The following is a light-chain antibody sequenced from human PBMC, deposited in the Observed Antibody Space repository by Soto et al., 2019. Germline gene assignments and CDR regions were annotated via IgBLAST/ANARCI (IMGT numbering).Light chain of an antibody. CDR2: DVS. Sequence: QSALTQPASVSGSPGQSITISCTGTSSDFGGYNYVSLYQQHPGKAPKLMIYDVSNRPSGVSNRFSGSKSGNTASLTISGLQAEDEADYYCSSYTSSSTLVVFGGGTKLTVL. CDR1: SSDFGGYNY. CDR3: SSYTSSSTLVV. V-gene: IGLV2-14*01. J-gene: IGLJ2*01.